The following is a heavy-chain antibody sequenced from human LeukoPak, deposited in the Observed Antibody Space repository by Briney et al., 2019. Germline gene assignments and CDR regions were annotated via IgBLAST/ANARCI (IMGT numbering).Heavy chain of an antibody. V-gene: IGHV3-23*01. CDR3: AKKLGSGYDFWSGFDY. CDR1: GFTFSSHA. D-gene: IGHD3-3*01. J-gene: IGHJ4*02. Sequence: GGSLRLSCAASGFTFSSHAMSWVRQAPGKGLEWVSAISGSGGSTYYADSVKGRFTISRDNSKNTLYLQMNSLRAEDTAVYYCAKKLGSGYDFWSGFDYWGQGTLVTVSS. CDR2: ISGSGGST.